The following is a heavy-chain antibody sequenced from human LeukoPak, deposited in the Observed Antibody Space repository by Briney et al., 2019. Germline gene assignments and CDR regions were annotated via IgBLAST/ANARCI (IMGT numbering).Heavy chain of an antibody. D-gene: IGHD3-3*01. Sequence: ASVKVSCKASGYTFTSYYMHWVRQAPGQGLEWMGIINPSGGSTSYAQKFQGRVTMTRDTSTSTVYMELSSLRSEDTAVYYCEREQEYDFWSGCHFDYWGQGTLVTVSS. V-gene: IGHV1-46*01. J-gene: IGHJ4*02. CDR1: GYTFTSYY. CDR2: INPSGGST. CDR3: EREQEYDFWSGCHFDY.